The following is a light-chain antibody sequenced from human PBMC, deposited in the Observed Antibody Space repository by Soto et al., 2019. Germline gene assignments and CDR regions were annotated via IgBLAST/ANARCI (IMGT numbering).Light chain of an antibody. CDR3: CSYAGGNTYV. CDR2: EGA. V-gene: IGLV2-23*01. Sequence: QSALTQPASVSGSPGQSITISCTGNSSNVGSYNLVSWYQHHPGNAPKLIIYEGAKRPSGVSDRFSGSRSGNTASLTISGLQAEDQAVYYCCSYAGGNTYVFGTGTKLTVL. J-gene: IGLJ1*01. CDR1: SSNVGSYNL.